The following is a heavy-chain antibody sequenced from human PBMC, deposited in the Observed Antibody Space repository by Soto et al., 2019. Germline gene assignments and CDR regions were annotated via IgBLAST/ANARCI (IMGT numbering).Heavy chain of an antibody. CDR1: GFTFTSSA. CDR3: ARDTPPYCGGDCYSDY. Sequence: SVKVSCKASGFTFTSSAMQWVRQARGQRLEWIGWIVVDSGNTNYAQKFQERVTMTTDTSTSTAYMELRSLRSDDTAVYYCARDTPPYCGGDCYSDYWGQGTLVTVSS. CDR2: IVVDSGNT. J-gene: IGHJ4*02. D-gene: IGHD2-21*02. V-gene: IGHV1-58*02.